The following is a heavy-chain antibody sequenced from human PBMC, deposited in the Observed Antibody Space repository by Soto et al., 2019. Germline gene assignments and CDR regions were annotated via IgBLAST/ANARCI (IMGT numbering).Heavy chain of an antibody. V-gene: IGHV3-23*01. J-gene: IGHJ6*02. CDR3: ARDTSWFGELRLRYYGMDV. Sequence: GGSLRLSCAASGFTFSSYAMSWVRQAPGKGLEWVSAISGSGGSTYYADSVKGRFTISRDNSKNTLYLQMNSLRAEDTAVYYCARDTSWFGELRLRYYGMDVWGQGTTVTVSS. CDR1: GFTFSSYA. D-gene: IGHD3-10*01. CDR2: ISGSGGST.